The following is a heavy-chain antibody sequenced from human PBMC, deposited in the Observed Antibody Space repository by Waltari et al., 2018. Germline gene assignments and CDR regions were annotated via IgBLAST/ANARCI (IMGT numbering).Heavy chain of an antibody. CDR3: ARAGSSGWYVDY. Sequence: QVQLVQSGAEVKKPGASVKVSCKASGYTFTSYYMHWVRQAPGQGLEWMGIINPSGGRTSYAQKCQGRVTMTRDTSTSTVYMELSSLRSEDTAVYYCARAGSSGWYVDYWGQGTLVTVSS. CDR1: GYTFTSYY. D-gene: IGHD6-19*01. J-gene: IGHJ4*02. V-gene: IGHV1-46*01. CDR2: INPSGGRT.